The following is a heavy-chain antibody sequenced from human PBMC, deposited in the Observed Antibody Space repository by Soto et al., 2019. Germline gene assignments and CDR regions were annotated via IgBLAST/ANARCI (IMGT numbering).Heavy chain of an antibody. J-gene: IGHJ5*02. D-gene: IGHD2-21*02. V-gene: IGHV4-4*02. CDR2: VYHTGDT. Sequence: SETLSLTCGVSGGTVASSHWWSWVRQSPGRGLEWIGNVYHTGDTNFNPPLQSRVTFSVDKSNNQFSLRLTSVTAADTAVYFCAREIVTAGGNNYFDPWGPGTLVTVSS. CDR3: AREIVTAGGNNYFDP. CDR1: GGTVASSHW.